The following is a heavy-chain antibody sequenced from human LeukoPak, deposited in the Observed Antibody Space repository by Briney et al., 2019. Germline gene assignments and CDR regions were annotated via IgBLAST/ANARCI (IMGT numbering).Heavy chain of an antibody. Sequence: PGGSVRLSYAASGFTFSSYAMHWVRQAPGKGLEWVAVISYDGSNKYYADSVKGRFTISRDNSKNTLYLQMNSLRAEDTAVYYCASPPSSRSFDLYYFDYWGQGTLVTVSS. CDR1: GFTFSSYA. D-gene: IGHD6-13*01. V-gene: IGHV3-30*01. CDR2: ISYDGSNK. CDR3: ASPPSSRSFDLYYFDY. J-gene: IGHJ4*02.